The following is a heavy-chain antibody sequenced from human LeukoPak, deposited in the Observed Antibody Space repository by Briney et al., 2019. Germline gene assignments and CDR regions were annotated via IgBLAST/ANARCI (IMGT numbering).Heavy chain of an antibody. CDR1: GGSISSTN. D-gene: IGHD3-16*01. V-gene: IGHV3-48*04. J-gene: IGHJ4*02. Sequence: PSGTLSLNCAVSGGSISSTNWWNWVRQAPGKGLEWVSYISSTSGTIYDADSVKGRFTISRDNAKNSLYLQMNSLRAEDTAVYYCAILKGGFDYWGQGTLVTVSS. CDR2: ISSTSGTI. CDR3: AILKGGFDY.